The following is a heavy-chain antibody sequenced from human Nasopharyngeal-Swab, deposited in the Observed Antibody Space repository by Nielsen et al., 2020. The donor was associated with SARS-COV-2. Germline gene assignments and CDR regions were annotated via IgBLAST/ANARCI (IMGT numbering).Heavy chain of an antibody. D-gene: IGHD3-10*01. Sequence: ASVHVSCKASSYTFTSYVVNWVRHAPVQGLEWVGWISAHNGYTNYAQKLQGRVTMTTDTSTSTAYMELRRLRSDDTGVYYCARRGVVGDHEIYYYYGMDVWGQGTTVTVSS. CDR3: ARRGVVGDHEIYYYYGMDV. CDR1: SYTFTSYV. CDR2: ISAHNGYT. V-gene: IGHV1-18*01. J-gene: IGHJ6*02.